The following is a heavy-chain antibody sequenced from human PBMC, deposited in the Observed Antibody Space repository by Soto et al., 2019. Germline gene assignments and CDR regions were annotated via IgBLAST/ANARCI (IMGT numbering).Heavy chain of an antibody. CDR2: IYYSGST. CDR1: GGSISSYY. V-gene: IGHV4-59*01. Sequence: PSETLSLTCTVSGGSISSYYWSWIRQPPGKGLEWIGYIYYSGSTNYNPSLKSRVTISVDTSKNQFSLKLSSVTAADTAVYYCAKDRPIAVAGCDYWGQGTLVTVSS. J-gene: IGHJ4*02. D-gene: IGHD6-19*01. CDR3: AKDRPIAVAGCDY.